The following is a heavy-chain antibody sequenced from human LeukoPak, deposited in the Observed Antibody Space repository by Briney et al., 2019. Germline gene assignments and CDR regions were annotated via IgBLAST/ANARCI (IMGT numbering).Heavy chain of an antibody. CDR3: ARLPRPHFPSLPY. CDR2: IYPNSGGT. V-gene: IGHV1-2*02. CDR1: RYTFTGYY. D-gene: IGHD3-3*02. J-gene: IGHJ4*02. Sequence: ASVKVSCKASRYTFTGYYMHWVRQAPGQGLEWMGWIYPNSGGTNYAQKFQGRVTMTRDTSISTAYMELSRLRSDDTAVYYCARLPRPHFPSLPYWGQGTLVTVSS.